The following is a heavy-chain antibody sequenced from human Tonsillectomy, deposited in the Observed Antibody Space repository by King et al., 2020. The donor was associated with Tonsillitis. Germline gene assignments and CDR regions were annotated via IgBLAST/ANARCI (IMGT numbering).Heavy chain of an antibody. CDR3: ARDGEEGGGWPPFDY. J-gene: IGHJ4*02. CDR2: INPNSGGT. CDR1: GYTFTDYY. V-gene: IGHV1-2*04. Sequence: QLVQSGAEVKKPGASVKVSCKASGYTFTDYYIHWVRQAPGQGLEWMGWINPNSGGTDYAQKFQGWVTMTRDTSISTAYMELSRLRSDDTAVYYCARDGEEGGGWPPFDYWGQGTLVTGSS. D-gene: IGHD6-19*01.